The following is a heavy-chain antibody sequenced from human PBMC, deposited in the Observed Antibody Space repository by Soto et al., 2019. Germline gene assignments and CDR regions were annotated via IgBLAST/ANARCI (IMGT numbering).Heavy chain of an antibody. Sequence: GESRKISCKGSGYSFTSYWIGWVRQMPGKGLEWMGIIYPGDSDTRYSPSFQGQVTISADKSISTPYLQWSSLKASDTAIYYCARHGFYGDYSSNYFDPWGQGTLVTVSS. D-gene: IGHD4-17*01. V-gene: IGHV5-51*01. CDR3: ARHGFYGDYSSNYFDP. CDR1: GYSFTSYW. J-gene: IGHJ5*02. CDR2: IYPGDSDT.